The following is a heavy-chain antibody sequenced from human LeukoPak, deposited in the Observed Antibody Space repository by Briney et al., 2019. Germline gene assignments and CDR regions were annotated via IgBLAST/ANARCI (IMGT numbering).Heavy chain of an antibody. CDR1: GYTFTSYD. Sequence: ASVKVSCKASGYTFTSYDINCVRQATGQGLEWMGWMNPNSGNTGYAQKFQGRVTMTRNTSISTAYMELSSLRSEDTAVYYCVAAAGIVYYYYGMDVWGQGTTVTVSS. J-gene: IGHJ6*02. CDR3: VAAAGIVYYYYGMDV. CDR2: MNPNSGNT. V-gene: IGHV1-8*01. D-gene: IGHD6-13*01.